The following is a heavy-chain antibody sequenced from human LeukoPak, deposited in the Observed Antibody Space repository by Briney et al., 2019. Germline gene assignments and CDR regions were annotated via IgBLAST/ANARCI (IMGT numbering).Heavy chain of an antibody. D-gene: IGHD3-3*01. V-gene: IGHV2-5*01. J-gene: IGHJ4*02. Sequence: SGPTLVKPPQTLTLTCTFSGFSLRTRGVGVDWIRQPPGKALEWLSLIYWNDDKRYSPSLKSRLTITKDTSKNQVVLTMTNMDPVDTATYYCAHAYYDFWSGYYPFPYYFDYWGQGTLVTVSS. CDR2: IYWNDDK. CDR1: GFSLRTRGVG. CDR3: AHAYYDFWSGYYPFPYYFDY.